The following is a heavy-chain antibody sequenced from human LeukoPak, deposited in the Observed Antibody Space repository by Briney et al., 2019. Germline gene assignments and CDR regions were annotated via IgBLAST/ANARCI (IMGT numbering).Heavy chain of an antibody. J-gene: IGHJ5*02. CDR1: GYTFTSYD. CDR3: ARDNPQIGVVGTGFDP. Sequence: GASVKVSCKASGYTFTSYDINWVRQAPGQGLEWMGWINPNSGVTNYAQKFQGRVTMTRDTSISTAYMELSSLRSDDTAVYYCARDNPQIGVVGTGFDPWGQGTLVTVSS. V-gene: IGHV1-2*02. CDR2: INPNSGVT. D-gene: IGHD2-2*01.